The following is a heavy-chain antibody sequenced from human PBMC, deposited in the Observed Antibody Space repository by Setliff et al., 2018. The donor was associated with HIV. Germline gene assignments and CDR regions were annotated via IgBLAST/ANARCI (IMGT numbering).Heavy chain of an antibody. CDR1: GASMRSGGYY. CDR3: ARLSYDYVWGSYRYTDYYYYMDV. D-gene: IGHD3-16*02. V-gene: IGHV4-31*03. Sequence: ASETLSLTCTVSGASMRSGGYYWSWIRQHPGKDLEWIGYIYYSENTYYNPSLKSRVTLSIDTSKNQFSLKLSSVTAADTAVYYWARLSYDYVWGSYRYTDYYYYMDVWGKGTTVTVSS. CDR2: IYYSENT. J-gene: IGHJ6*03.